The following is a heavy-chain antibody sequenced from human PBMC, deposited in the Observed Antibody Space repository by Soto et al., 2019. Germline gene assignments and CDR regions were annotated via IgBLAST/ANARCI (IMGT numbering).Heavy chain of an antibody. CDR3: ARAGRGVWSIAVAGGMDV. Sequence: QVQLVQSGAEVKKPGASVKVSCKASGYTFTGYYMYWVRQAPGPGLEWMGWINPNSGGTNYAQKCQGWVPMTRDTSISTAYMELSRLRSDDTAVYYCARAGRGVWSIAVAGGMDVWGQGTTVTVSS. CDR1: GYTFTGYY. V-gene: IGHV1-2*04. J-gene: IGHJ6*02. D-gene: IGHD6-19*01. CDR2: INPNSGGT.